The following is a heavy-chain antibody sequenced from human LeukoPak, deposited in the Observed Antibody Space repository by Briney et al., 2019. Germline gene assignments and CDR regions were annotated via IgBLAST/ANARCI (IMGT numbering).Heavy chain of an antibody. CDR1: GGSISSGGYC. J-gene: IGHJ4*02. D-gene: IGHD3-9*01. CDR2: MYHSGST. CDR3: ARGAYDILTGYYRGMPVGYFDY. V-gene: IGHV4-30-2*01. Sequence: SQSLSLTCAVSGGSISSGGYCWSWLRQPPGKGLEWFGYMYHSGSTYYNPSLKCRVTISVDRSKNQFSLKLSAVTAADTAVYYCARGAYDILTGYYRGMPVGYFDYWAREPWSPSPQ.